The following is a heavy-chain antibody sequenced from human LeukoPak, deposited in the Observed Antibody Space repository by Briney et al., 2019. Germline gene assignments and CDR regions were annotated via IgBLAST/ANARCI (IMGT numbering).Heavy chain of an antibody. CDR1: GGSIRRYY. V-gene: IGHV4-59*08. Sequence: SETLSLTCTLSGGSIRRYYWSWIRQPPGKGLEWIGYIYYSGSINYNPSLKSRVTISVDMSKNQFSLQLSSVTAADTAVYYCARQSRDGDYIAKLFDYWGQGTLVTVSS. CDR3: ARQSRDGDYIAKLFDY. CDR2: IYYSGSI. D-gene: IGHD4-17*01. J-gene: IGHJ4*02.